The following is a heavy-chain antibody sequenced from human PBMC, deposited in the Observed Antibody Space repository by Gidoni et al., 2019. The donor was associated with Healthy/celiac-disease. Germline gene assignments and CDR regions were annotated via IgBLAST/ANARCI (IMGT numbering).Heavy chain of an antibody. CDR3: ASGYTSGWYGNYYYYGMDV. Sequence: EVQLVDSGGGLIRPGGSLSLSCADSGFPVSTTSMSWVRQAPGKGREWVSIMYSGGCTYYADSVKGRFTISRDNSKDTLYLQMNSLRAEDTAVYYGASGYTSGWYGNYYYYGMDVWGQGTTVTVSS. CDR2: MYSGGCT. D-gene: IGHD6-19*01. V-gene: IGHV3-66*02. CDR1: GFPVSTTS. J-gene: IGHJ6*02.